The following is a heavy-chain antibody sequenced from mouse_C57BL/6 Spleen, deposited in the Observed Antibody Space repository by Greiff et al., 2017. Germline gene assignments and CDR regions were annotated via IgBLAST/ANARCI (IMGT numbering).Heavy chain of an antibody. J-gene: IGHJ2*01. CDR2: FYPGSGSI. V-gene: IGHV1-62-2*01. Sequence: VQLQQSGAELVKPGASVKLSCKASGYTFTEYTIHWVKQRPGQGLEWIGWFYPGSGSIKYNEKFKDKATLTADKSSSTVYMELSRLTSEDSAVYFCARDEDGAYGNSEFLYFDYWGQGTTLTVSS. CDR1: GYTFTEYT. CDR3: ARDEDGAYGNSEFLYFDY. D-gene: IGHD2-1*01.